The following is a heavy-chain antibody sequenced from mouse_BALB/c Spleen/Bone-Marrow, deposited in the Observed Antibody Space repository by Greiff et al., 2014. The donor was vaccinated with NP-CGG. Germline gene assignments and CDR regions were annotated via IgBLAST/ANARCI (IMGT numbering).Heavy chain of an antibody. CDR2: TNPSSGYT. D-gene: IGHD3-3*01. CDR3: ARDRDDAMDY. CDR1: GYTFTSYT. V-gene: IGHV1-4*01. Sequence: VNLVESGAELARPGASVKMSCKASGYTFTSYTMHWVKQRPGQGLEWVGYTNPSSGYTNYNQKFKDKATLTADKSSSTAYTQLSSLTSEDSAVYYCARDRDDAMDYWGQGTSVTVSS. J-gene: IGHJ4*01.